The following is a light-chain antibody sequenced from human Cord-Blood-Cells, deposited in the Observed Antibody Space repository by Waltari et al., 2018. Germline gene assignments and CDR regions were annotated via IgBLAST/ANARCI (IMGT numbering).Light chain of an antibody. Sequence: SYELTQPPSVSVSPGQTANIPRSGGNLADKYACWYQQKPGQSPVLVIYQDSKRPSGIPERFSGSNSGNTATLTISGTQAMDEADYYCQAWDSSTVVFGGGTKLTVL. CDR2: QDS. V-gene: IGLV3-1*01. J-gene: IGLJ2*01. CDR1: NLADKY. CDR3: QAWDSSTVV.